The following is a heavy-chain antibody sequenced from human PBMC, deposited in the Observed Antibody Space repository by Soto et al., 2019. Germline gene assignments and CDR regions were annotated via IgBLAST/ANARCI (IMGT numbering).Heavy chain of an antibody. V-gene: IGHV4-34*01. J-gene: IGHJ6*03. CDR3: ARGVERGIFGVVIMSYYMDV. D-gene: IGHD3-3*01. CDR1: GGSFSGYY. CDR2: INHSGST. Sequence: PSGTLSLTCAVYGGSFSGYYWSWIRQPPGKGLEWIGEINHSGSTNYNPSLKSRVTISVDTSKNQFSLKLSSVTAADTAVYYCARGVERGIFGVVIMSYYMDVWGKGTTVTVSS.